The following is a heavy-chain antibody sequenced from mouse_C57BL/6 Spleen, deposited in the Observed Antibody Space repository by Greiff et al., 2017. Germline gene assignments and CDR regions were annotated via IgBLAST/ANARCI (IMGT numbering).Heavy chain of an antibody. Sequence: EVKVEESGGGLVKPGGSLKLSCAASGFTFSSYTMSWVRQTPEKRLEWVATISGGGGNTYYPDSVKGRFTISRDNAKNTLYLQMSSLRSEDTALYYCARRRDGGFAYWGQGTLVTVSA. CDR1: GFTFSSYT. V-gene: IGHV5-9*01. D-gene: IGHD3-3*01. J-gene: IGHJ3*01. CDR2: ISGGGGNT. CDR3: ARRRDGGFAY.